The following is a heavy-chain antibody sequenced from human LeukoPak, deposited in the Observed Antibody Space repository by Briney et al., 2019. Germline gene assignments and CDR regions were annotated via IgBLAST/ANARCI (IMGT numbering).Heavy chain of an antibody. CDR2: ISSNSGTI. J-gene: IGHJ4*02. CDR3: ARSFDS. CDR1: GFTFSSNS. Sequence: GGSLRLSFAGSGFTFSSNSMNWVRQAPGKGLEWVSYISSNSGTIYYADSVKGRFTISRDNAKNSLYLQMNSLRAEDTAVYYCARSFDSWGQGTLVTVSS. V-gene: IGHV3-48*04.